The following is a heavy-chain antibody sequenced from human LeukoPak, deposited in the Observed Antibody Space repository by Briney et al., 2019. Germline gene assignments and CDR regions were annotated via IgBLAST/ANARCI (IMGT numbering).Heavy chain of an antibody. CDR3: AKERLYSGSSFSY. CDR1: RFTFSDYA. Sequence: PGGSLRLSCAASRFTFSDYAMHWVRQAPGKGLEWLTFITGDGNIKFHADSVKGRFSVSRDNSKNTQYLQMTGLRPEDTAVYYCAKERLYSGSSFSYWGQGTLVTVSS. D-gene: IGHD1-26*01. CDR2: ITGDGNIK. V-gene: IGHV3-30*02. J-gene: IGHJ4*02.